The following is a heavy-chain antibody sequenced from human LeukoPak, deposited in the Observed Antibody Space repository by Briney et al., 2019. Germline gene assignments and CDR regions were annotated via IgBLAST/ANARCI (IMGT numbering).Heavy chain of an antibody. CDR3: ARVTIFGVVPFDI. CDR2: INHSGST. D-gene: IGHD3-3*01. CDR1: GGSFSGYY. J-gene: IGHJ3*02. V-gene: IGHV4-34*01. Sequence: KASETLSLTCAVYGGSFSGYYWSWIRQPPGKGLEWIGEINHSGSTNYNPSLKSRVTISVDTSKSQFSLKLSSVTAADTAVYYCARVTIFGVVPFDIWGQGTMVTVSS.